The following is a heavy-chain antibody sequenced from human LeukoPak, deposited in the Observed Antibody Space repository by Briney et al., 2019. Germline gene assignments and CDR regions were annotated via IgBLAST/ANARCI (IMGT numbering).Heavy chain of an antibody. CDR1: GGSFSGYY. Sequence: SETLSLTCAVYGGSFSGYYWSWIRQPPGKGLEWIGEINHSGSTNYNPSLRSRVTISVDTSKNQFSLKLSSVTAADTAVYYCASVVVVAAIFDYWGQGTLVTVSS. CDR2: INHSGST. V-gene: IGHV4-34*01. CDR3: ASVVVVAAIFDY. J-gene: IGHJ4*02. D-gene: IGHD2-15*01.